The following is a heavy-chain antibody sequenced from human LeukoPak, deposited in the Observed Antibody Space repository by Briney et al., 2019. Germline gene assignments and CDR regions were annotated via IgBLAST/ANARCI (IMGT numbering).Heavy chain of an antibody. CDR1: GGSISSGSYYY. Sequence: SETLSLTCTVSGGSISSGSYYYWSWIRQPAGKGLDWIGRISTSGSSNYNPSLKSRVTISVDTSKNQFSLKLSSVTAADTAVYYCARDWPVIGVDFWGQGTLVTVSS. D-gene: IGHD4-11*01. J-gene: IGHJ4*02. V-gene: IGHV4-61*02. CDR3: ARDWPVIGVDF. CDR2: ISTSGSS.